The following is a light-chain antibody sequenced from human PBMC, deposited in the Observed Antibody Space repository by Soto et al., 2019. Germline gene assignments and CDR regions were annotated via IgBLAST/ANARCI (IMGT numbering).Light chain of an antibody. CDR3: QQYNSYSPRT. J-gene: IGKJ1*01. CDR1: QDIRKD. V-gene: IGKV1-16*01. CDR2: GAS. Sequence: IQMTQSPSSLSASVGDRVTITCRASQDIRKDLAWYQQKPGKAPQILIYGASTLQTGVASRFSGSGSGTEFTLTISSLQPDDFATYYCQQYNSYSPRTFGQGTKVDIK.